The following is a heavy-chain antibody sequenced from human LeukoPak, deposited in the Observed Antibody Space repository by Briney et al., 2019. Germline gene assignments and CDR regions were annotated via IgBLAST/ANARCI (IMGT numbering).Heavy chain of an antibody. CDR2: IYFSGSA. CDR1: GDITHY. D-gene: IGHD1-26*01. J-gene: IGHJ4*02. Sequence: SETLSLTCSVSGDITHYWGWIRQPPGKGLECIGSIYFSGSAYYNPSLRSRVTISLDTSKKQLSLKLNSVTAADTAIYYCARHNGGGVGSYVAPGPPDYFDYWGQGTLVTVSS. V-gene: IGHV4-39*01. CDR3: ARHNGGGVGSYVAPGPPDYFDY.